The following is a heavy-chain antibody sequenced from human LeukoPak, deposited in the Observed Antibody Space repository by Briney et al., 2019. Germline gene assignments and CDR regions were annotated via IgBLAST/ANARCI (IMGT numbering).Heavy chain of an antibody. Sequence: SETLSLTCTVSGGSISSYCWSWLRQPPGKGLEWIGYIYYSGSTNYNPSLKSRVTISVDTSKNQFSLKLSSVTAADTAVYYCARSEGGYSNYLPFDYWGQGTLVTVSS. V-gene: IGHV4-59*01. D-gene: IGHD4-11*01. J-gene: IGHJ4*02. CDR1: GGSISSYC. CDR2: IYYSGST. CDR3: ARSEGGYSNYLPFDY.